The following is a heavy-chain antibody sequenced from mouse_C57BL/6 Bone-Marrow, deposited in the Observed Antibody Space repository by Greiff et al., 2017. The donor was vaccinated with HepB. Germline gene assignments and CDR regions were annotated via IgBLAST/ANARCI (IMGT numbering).Heavy chain of an antibody. CDR2: IYPRSGNT. D-gene: IGHD1-1*01. J-gene: IGHJ1*03. CDR3: ARPITTVGGNWCFDV. Sequence: QVQLQQSGAELARPGASVKLSCKASGYTFTSYGISWVKQRTGQGLEWIGEIYPRSGNTYYNEKFKGKATLTADKSSSTAYMELRSLTSEDSAVYFCARPITTVGGNWCFDVWGTGTTVTVSS. CDR1: GYTFTSYG. V-gene: IGHV1-81*01.